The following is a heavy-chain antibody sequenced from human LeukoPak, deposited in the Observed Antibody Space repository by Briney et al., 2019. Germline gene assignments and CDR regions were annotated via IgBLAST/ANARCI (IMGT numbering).Heavy chain of an antibody. CDR1: GGPISSYY. D-gene: IGHD1-26*01. CDR2: IYYSGST. CDR3: ARGDKKWELLAWYYYMDV. Sequence: PSETLSLTCPVSGGPISSYYWSWIRQPPGKGLECIGYIYYSGSTNYNPSLKSRVTISVDQSKNQFSLKLSSVTAADTAGYYCARGDKKWELLAWYYYMDVWGKGTTVTVSS. V-gene: IGHV4-59*01. J-gene: IGHJ6*03.